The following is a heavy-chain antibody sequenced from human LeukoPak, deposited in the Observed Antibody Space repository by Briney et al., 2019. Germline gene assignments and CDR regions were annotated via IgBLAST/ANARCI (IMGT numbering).Heavy chain of an antibody. D-gene: IGHD3-22*01. CDR2: IRSKAYSGAT. J-gene: IGHJ4*02. Sequence: GGSLRLSCAASGFIVNNNYMSWVRQAPGKGLEWVGLIRSKAYSGATEYAASVKGRFSISRDDSKSIAYLQMNSLKTEDTAVYYCTRAWGYDSSGYYFHWGQGTLVTVSS. CDR3: TRAWGYDSSGYYFH. CDR1: GFIVNNNY. V-gene: IGHV3-49*04.